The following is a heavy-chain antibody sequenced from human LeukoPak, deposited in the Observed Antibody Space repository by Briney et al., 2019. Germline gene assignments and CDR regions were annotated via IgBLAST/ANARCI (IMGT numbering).Heavy chain of an antibody. CDR1: GGTFSSYA. CDR3: ARGRTGSTDFDY. J-gene: IGHJ4*02. V-gene: IGHV1-69*13. CDR2: IIPIFGTA. Sequence: SVKVSCKASGGTFSSYAISWVRQAPGQGLEWMGGIIPIFGTANYAQKFQGRVTITADESTSTAYMELSSLRSEDTAVYHCARGRTGSTDFDYWGQGTLVTVSS. D-gene: IGHD3/OR15-3a*01.